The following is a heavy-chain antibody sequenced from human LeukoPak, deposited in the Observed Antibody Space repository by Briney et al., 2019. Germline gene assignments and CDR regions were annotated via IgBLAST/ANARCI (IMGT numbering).Heavy chain of an antibody. D-gene: IGHD4-17*01. V-gene: IGHV3-48*03. J-gene: IGHJ6*03. Sequence: GGSLRLSCAASGFTFSSYEMNWVRQAPGKGLEWVSYISSSGSTIYYADSVKGRFTISRDNAKNSLYLQMNSLRAEDTAVYYCAKHYGDYVSYNYYYYYYMDVWGKGTTVTVSS. CDR1: GFTFSSYE. CDR3: AKHYGDYVSYNYYYYYYMDV. CDR2: ISSSGSTI.